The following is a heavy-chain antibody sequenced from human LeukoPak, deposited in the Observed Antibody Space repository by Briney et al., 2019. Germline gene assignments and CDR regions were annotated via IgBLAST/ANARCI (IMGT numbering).Heavy chain of an antibody. D-gene: IGHD3-3*01. Sequence: NTSETLSLTCTVSGGSISSNYWSWIRQPPGKGLEWIGYIYYSGTTNYNPSLKSRVTISVDTSKNQFSLKLSSVTAADTAVYHCARDTSEFWSGEGWFDPWGQGTLVTVSS. V-gene: IGHV4-59*01. CDR2: IYYSGTT. CDR3: ARDTSEFWSGEGWFDP. CDR1: GGSISSNY. J-gene: IGHJ5*02.